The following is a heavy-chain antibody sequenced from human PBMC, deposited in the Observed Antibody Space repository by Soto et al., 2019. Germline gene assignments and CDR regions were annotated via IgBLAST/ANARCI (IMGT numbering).Heavy chain of an antibody. J-gene: IGHJ6*02. CDR2: ILYDGSNK. CDR1: GFTFSNYG. Sequence: GGSLRLSCAASGFTFSNYGMHWVRQTPGKGLEWVALILYDGSNKYYADSVKGRFTISRDNSKNTLCLQVSSLRAEDTAVYYCAKSRDAYNFYFYYGMDVWGQGTTVTVSS. CDR3: AKSRDAYNFYFYYGMDV. V-gene: IGHV3-30*18. D-gene: IGHD2-2*01.